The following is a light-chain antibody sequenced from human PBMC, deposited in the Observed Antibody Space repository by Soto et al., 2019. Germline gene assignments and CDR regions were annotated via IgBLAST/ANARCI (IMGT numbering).Light chain of an antibody. Sequence: QSALTQPASVSGSPGQSITISCTGTSSDVGSYNLVSWYQHHPGKAPKLMIYEVSKRPSGVSNRFSGSKSGNTASLTISGPQAEDEADYYCCSYAGSSTWVFGGGTKLTVL. J-gene: IGLJ3*02. CDR2: EVS. V-gene: IGLV2-23*02. CDR1: SSDVGSYNL. CDR3: CSYAGSSTWV.